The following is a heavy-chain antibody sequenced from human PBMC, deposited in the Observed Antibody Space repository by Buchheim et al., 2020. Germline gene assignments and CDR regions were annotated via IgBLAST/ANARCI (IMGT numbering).Heavy chain of an antibody. D-gene: IGHD1-26*01. J-gene: IGHJ4*02. CDR2: IKEDGSKE. CDR3: ARGALTWENDY. V-gene: IGHV3-7*01. Sequence: EVQLVESGGGLVQPGGSLRLSCAASGFTFSASWMTWVRQAPGKGLEWVANIKEDGSKEYYVDSVMGRFTISRDNAKNTLYLQMNSLRAEDTAVYYCARGALTWENDYWGQGTL. CDR1: GFTFSASW.